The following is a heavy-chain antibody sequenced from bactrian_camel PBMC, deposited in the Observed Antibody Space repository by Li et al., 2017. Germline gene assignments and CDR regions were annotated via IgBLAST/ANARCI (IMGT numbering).Heavy chain of an antibody. Sequence: HVQLVESGGGSVQAGGSLRLSCAASGYTGDCMAWFRQAPGKDREEVASIYMDGSTNYVYSVKGRFTISQDNAKNSLYLQLNHLKPEDTAMYYCAKVEDGGSWYDVSEERGQGTQVTVS. V-gene: IGHV3S55*01. CDR2: IYMDGST. D-gene: IGHD6*01. CDR1: GYTGDC. J-gene: IGHJ4*01.